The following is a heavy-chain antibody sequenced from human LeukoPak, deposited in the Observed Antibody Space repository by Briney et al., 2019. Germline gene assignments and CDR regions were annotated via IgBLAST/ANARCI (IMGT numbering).Heavy chain of an antibody. J-gene: IGHJ4*02. D-gene: IGHD4-17*01. CDR1: GFTFSTYA. V-gene: IGHV3-23*01. CDR2: IGGSGYST. CDR3: AKNLTVTSFNY. Sequence: PGGSLRLSCAASGFTFSTYAMSWVRQAPGKGLQWVSAIGGSGYSTYYADSVRGRFTISRDNSKNTLYLQMHSLRAEDSAVYYCAKNLTVTSFNYWGQGTLVTVSS.